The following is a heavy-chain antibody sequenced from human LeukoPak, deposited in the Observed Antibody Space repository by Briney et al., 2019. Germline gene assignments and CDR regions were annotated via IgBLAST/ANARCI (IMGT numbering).Heavy chain of an antibody. CDR2: ISGSGGST. V-gene: IGHV3-23*01. CDR3: AKDGHYGSGSHALYYYYYYYMDV. Sequence: GGSLRLSCAASGFTFSSYGMSWVRQAPGKGLEWVSAISGSGGSTYYADSVKGRFTISRDNSKNTLYLQMNSLRAEDTAVYYCAKDGHYGSGSHALYYYYYYYMDVWGKGTTVTISS. J-gene: IGHJ6*03. D-gene: IGHD3-10*01. CDR1: GFTFSSYG.